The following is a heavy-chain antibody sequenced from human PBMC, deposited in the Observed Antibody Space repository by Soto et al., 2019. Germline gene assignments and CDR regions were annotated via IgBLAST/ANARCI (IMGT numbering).Heavy chain of an antibody. CDR1: GGSISSYY. D-gene: IGHD3-10*01. J-gene: IGHJ4*02. CDR2: MYNSGST. V-gene: IGHV4-59*08. CDR3: ASMGYHYGSGSYPLDY. Sequence: SETLSLTCTVSGGSISSYYWTWIRQPPGKGLKWIGFMYNSGSTHYNPSLKSRVTISLDTSKNQFSLNLRSVTAADTAVYYCASMGYHYGSGSYPLDYWGQGTLVTVSS.